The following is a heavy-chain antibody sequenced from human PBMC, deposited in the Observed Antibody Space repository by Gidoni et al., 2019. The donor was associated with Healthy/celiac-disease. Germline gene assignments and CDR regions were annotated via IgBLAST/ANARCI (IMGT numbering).Heavy chain of an antibody. Sequence: QVQLQESGPGLVKPSPTLSLTCTVSGGSLRSVDYYWSWIRQPPGKGLEWIGYIYYSGSTYYNPSLKSRVTISVDTSKNQFSLKLSSVTAADTAVYYCASNNFYYDSSEYYFDYWGQGTLVTVSS. CDR1: GGSLRSVDYY. J-gene: IGHJ4*02. CDR2: IYYSGST. D-gene: IGHD3-22*01. CDR3: ASNNFYYDSSEYYFDY. V-gene: IGHV4-30-4*01.